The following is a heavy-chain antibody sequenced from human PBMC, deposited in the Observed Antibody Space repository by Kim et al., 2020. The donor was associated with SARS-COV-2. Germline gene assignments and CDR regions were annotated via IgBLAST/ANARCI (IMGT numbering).Heavy chain of an antibody. V-gene: IGHV4-39*02. J-gene: IGHJ6*02. CDR3: ARDYDSSGQYYYYGMDV. Sequence: PKRRVTISVDTSKNQFSLKLSSVTAADTAVYYCARDYDSSGQYYYYGMDVWGQGTTVTVSS. D-gene: IGHD3-22*01.